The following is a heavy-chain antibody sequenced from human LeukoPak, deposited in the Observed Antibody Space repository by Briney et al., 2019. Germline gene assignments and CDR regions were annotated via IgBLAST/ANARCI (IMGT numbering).Heavy chain of an antibody. D-gene: IGHD6-13*01. CDR3: AKFTADGRDDY. CDR1: RFTFSSYV. Sequence: GGSLTLSSAASRFTFSSYVMSWVRQAPGQGLEWVSAISGSGGSTYYADSVKGRFTSSRDNSKNTLYLQRNSLRAEDTAVYYCAKFTADGRDDYWGQGTLVTVFS. V-gene: IGHV3-23*01. CDR2: ISGSGGST. J-gene: IGHJ4*02.